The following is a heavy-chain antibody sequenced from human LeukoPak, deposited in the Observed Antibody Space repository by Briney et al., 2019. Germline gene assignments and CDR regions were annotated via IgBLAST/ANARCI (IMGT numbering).Heavy chain of an antibody. J-gene: IGHJ6*03. Sequence: ASVKVSCKASGYTFTSYGISWVRQAPGQGLEWMGWISAYNGNTNYAQKLQGRVTMTTDTSTSTAYMELRSLRSDDTAVYYCARVPYSNYDYYYYMDVWGKGTTVTVSS. CDR2: ISAYNGNT. V-gene: IGHV1-18*01. CDR1: GYTFTSYG. D-gene: IGHD4-11*01. CDR3: ARVPYSNYDYYYYMDV.